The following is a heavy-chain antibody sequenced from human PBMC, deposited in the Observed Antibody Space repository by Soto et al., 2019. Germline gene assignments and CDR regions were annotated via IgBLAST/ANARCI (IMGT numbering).Heavy chain of an antibody. CDR3: ARHQLVGVDGDYGDYGNYGMDV. CDR2: IYYSGST. V-gene: IGHV4-39*01. J-gene: IGHJ6*02. Sequence: SETLSLTCTVSGGSISSSSYYWGWIRQPPGKGLEWIGSIYYSGSTYYNPSLKSRVPISVDTSKNQFSLKLSSVTAADTAVYYCARHQLVGVDGDYGDYGNYGMDVWGQGTTVTVSS. D-gene: IGHD4-17*01. CDR1: GGSISSSSYY.